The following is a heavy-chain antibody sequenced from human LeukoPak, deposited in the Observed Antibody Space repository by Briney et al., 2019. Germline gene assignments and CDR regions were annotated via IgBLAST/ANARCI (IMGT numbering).Heavy chain of an antibody. CDR3: ARLLDGAGITY. V-gene: IGHV3-7*05. J-gene: IGHJ4*02. CDR2: IRQDGNER. CDR1: EFTFSNYW. Sequence: PGGSLRLSCAASEFTFSNYWMTWVRQAPGKGLQWVANIRQDGNERYFVDSVKGRFTISRDNAKSSLYLQMNSLRADDTAVYYCARLLDGAGITYWGQGTLVTVSS. D-gene: IGHD1-1*01.